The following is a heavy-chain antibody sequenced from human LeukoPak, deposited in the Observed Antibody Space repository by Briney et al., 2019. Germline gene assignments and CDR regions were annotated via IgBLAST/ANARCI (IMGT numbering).Heavy chain of an antibody. Sequence: ASVKVSCKASGGTFSSYAISWVRQAPGQGLEWMGGIIPIFGTANYAQKFQGRVTITADESTSTAYTELSSLRSEDTAVYYCARGTYYYDSSGYLNYWGQGTLVTVSS. CDR1: GGTFSSYA. D-gene: IGHD3-22*01. CDR3: ARGTYYYDSSGYLNY. V-gene: IGHV1-69*01. CDR2: IIPIFGTA. J-gene: IGHJ4*02.